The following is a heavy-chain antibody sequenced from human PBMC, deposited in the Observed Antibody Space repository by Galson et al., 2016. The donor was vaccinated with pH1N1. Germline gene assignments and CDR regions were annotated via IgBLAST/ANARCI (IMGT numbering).Heavy chain of an antibody. V-gene: IGHV5-51*01. CDR1: GYRFTSYW. J-gene: IGHJ4*02. CDR3: AIRVDFWSGLPYYFDY. D-gene: IGHD3-3*01. Sequence: QSGAEVKKPGESLKISCKGSGYRFTSYWIGWVRQMPGKGLEWMGVIYPGDSGTRYSPSFQGQVTISVDKSISTAYLQWSSLKASDTAMYYCAIRVDFWSGLPYYFDYWGQGTLVTVSS. CDR2: IYPGDSGT.